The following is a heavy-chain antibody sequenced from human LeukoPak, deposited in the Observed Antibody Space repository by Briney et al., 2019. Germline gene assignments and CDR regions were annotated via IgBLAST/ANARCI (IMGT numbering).Heavy chain of an antibody. Sequence: GGSLRLSCAASGFTFSGFWMHWVRLAPGKGLVWVSRIDGDGGSTTYADSVKGRFTISRDNARNTLHLQMISLRAEDTAVYYCASTMTGGFFDFWGQGTLVTVSS. CDR2: IDGDGGST. CDR3: ASTMTGGFFDF. CDR1: GFTFSGFW. D-gene: IGHD3-16*01. J-gene: IGHJ4*02. V-gene: IGHV3-74*03.